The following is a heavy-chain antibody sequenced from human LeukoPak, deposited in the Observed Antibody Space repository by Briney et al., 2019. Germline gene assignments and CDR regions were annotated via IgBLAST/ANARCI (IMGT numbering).Heavy chain of an antibody. J-gene: IGHJ4*02. V-gene: IGHV4-61*05. CDR1: GGSISSSSYY. CDR3: ARGNYYDSSGYYFDY. D-gene: IGHD3-22*01. Sequence: SETLSLTCTVSGGSISSSSYYWGWIRQPPGKGLEWIGYIYYSGSTNYNPSLKSRVTISVDTSKNQFSLKLSSVTAADTAVYYCARGNYYDSSGYYFDYWGQGTLVTVSS. CDR2: IYYSGST.